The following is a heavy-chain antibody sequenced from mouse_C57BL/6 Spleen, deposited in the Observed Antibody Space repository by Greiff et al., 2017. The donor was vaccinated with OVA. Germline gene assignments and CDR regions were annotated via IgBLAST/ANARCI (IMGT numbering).Heavy chain of an antibody. CDR1: GFNIKDYY. CDR3: TTDYYGSIAY. J-gene: IGHJ3*01. Sequence: EVQLQQSGAELVRPGASVKLSCTASGFNIKDYYMHWVKQRPEQGLEWIGRIDPEDGDTEYAPKFQGKATMTAYTSSNTAYLQLSSLTSEDTAVYYYTTDYYGSIAYWGQGTLVTVSA. CDR2: IDPEDGDT. V-gene: IGHV14-1*01. D-gene: IGHD1-1*01.